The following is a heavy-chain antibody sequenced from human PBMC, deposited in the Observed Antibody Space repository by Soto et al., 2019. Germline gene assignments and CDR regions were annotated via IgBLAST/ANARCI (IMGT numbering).Heavy chain of an antibody. CDR1: GYTFTSYG. V-gene: IGHV1-18*01. CDR2: ISAYNGNI. CDR3: AIEVATQGEYYYYGMDV. Sequence: ASVKVSCKASGYTFTSYGFSWVRQAPGQGLEWTGWISAYNGNINYAQKLQGRVTMTTDTSTSTAYMELRSLRSDDTAVYYCAIEVATQGEYYYYGMDVWGQGTTVTVSS. J-gene: IGHJ6*02. D-gene: IGHD2-15*01.